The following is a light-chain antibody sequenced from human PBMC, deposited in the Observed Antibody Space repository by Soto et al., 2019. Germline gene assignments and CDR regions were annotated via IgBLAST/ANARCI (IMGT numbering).Light chain of an antibody. CDR1: QSISSY. V-gene: IGKV1-39*01. J-gene: IGKJ1*01. CDR2: AAS. CDR3: QQSYSTLWT. Sequence: DIQMTQSPCSLSASVGDRVTITCRASQSISSYLNWYQQKPGKAPKLLIYAASSLQSGVPSRFSGSGSGTDFTLTISSLQPEDFATYYCQQSYSTLWTFGQGTKGDIK.